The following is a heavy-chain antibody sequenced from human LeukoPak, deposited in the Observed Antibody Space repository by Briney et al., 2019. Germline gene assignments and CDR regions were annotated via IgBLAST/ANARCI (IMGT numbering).Heavy chain of an antibody. V-gene: IGHV1-2*02. CDR3: ARDRPDCSSTSCYAGLTDY. CDR1: GYTFTGYY. D-gene: IGHD2-2*01. Sequence: ASVKVSCKASGYTFTGYYMHWVRQAPGQGLEWMGWINPNSGGTNYAQKFQGRVTMTRDTSISTAYMELSRLRSDDTAVYYCARDRPDCSSTSCYAGLTDYWGQGTLVTVSS. J-gene: IGHJ4*02. CDR2: INPNSGGT.